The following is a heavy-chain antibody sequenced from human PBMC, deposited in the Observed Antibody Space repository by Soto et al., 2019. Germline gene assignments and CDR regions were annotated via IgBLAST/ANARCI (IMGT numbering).Heavy chain of an antibody. J-gene: IGHJ4*02. V-gene: IGHV3-11*06. CDR2: ISGGSSYT. D-gene: IGHD2-21*01. CDR3: AKTIVAASGYYFDH. Sequence: QVQLVESGGGLVKPGGSLRLACAASGFSFGDSYMSWVRQAPGKGLEWLSYISGGSSYTNYADSVKGRFTISRDNAKRSLYLEMNSQRADDTAVYYCAKTIVAASGYYFDHWGQGNLVTVSS. CDR1: GFSFGDSY.